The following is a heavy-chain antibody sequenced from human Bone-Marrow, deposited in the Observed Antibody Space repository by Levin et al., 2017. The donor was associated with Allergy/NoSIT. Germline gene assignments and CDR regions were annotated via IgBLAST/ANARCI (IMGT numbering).Heavy chain of an antibody. CDR1: GFTFSSCW. V-gene: IGHV3-7*01. CDR2: INQAGSYK. D-gene: IGHD2-21*01. J-gene: IGHJ3*02. CDR3: AAWGDGSNI. Sequence: PGGSLRLSCAASGFTFSSCWMNWVRQAPGKGLEWVANINQAGSYKRHVDSVKGRFTISRDNAKNSLYLQMNSLRAEDTAVYYCAAWGDGSNIWGQGTMVTVSS.